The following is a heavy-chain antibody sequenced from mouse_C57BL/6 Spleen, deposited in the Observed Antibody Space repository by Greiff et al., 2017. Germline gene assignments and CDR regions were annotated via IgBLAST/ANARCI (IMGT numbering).Heavy chain of an antibody. V-gene: IGHV1-5*01. Sequence: EVQPQQSGPVLARPGASVTMSCKPSGYTFTSYRMHWVKQRPGQGLEWIGAIYPGNSDQSSNQKFKGKATLTAVPSASTAYMELSSLTNADSAVYYCTRSDPYYAMDYWGQGTSVTVSS. CDR2: IYPGNSDQ. J-gene: IGHJ4*01. CDR1: GYTFTSYR. CDR3: TRSDPYYAMDY.